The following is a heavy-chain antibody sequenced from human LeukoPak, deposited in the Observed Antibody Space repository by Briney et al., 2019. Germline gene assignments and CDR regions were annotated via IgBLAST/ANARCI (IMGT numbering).Heavy chain of an antibody. J-gene: IGHJ5*02. D-gene: IGHD2-15*01. CDR3: ARSPGYCSGSTCYSTNWFDP. Sequence: GESLIISCKGPGYSFINYWIGWVRQMPGKGLEWMGIIYPGDSDTRYSPSFQGQVTISADKSIGTAYLQWSSLKASDTAMYYCARSPGYCSGSTCYSTNWFDPWGQGTLVTVSS. CDR2: IYPGDSDT. V-gene: IGHV5-51*01. CDR1: GYSFINYW.